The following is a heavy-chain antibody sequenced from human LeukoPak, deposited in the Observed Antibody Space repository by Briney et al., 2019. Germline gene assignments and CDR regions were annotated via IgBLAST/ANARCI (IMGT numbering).Heavy chain of an antibody. D-gene: IGHD1-1*01. CDR3: ARDRKGPTIYGMDV. CDR2: IWYDGSNK. Sequence: PGGSLRLSCAASGFTFSSYGMHWVRQAPGKGLEWVAVIWYDGSNKYYADSVKGRFTISRDNSKNTLYLQMNSLRAEDTAVYYCARDRKGPTIYGMDVWGQGTTVTVSS. CDR1: GFTFSSYG. V-gene: IGHV3-33*01. J-gene: IGHJ6*02.